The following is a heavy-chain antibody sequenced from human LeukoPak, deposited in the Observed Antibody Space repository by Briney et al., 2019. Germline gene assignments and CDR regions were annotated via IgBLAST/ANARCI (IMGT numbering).Heavy chain of an antibody. CDR2: IHTSGST. Sequence: SETLSLTCTVSGVSISSFYWSWIRQPAGKGLEWIGRIHTSGSTNYNPSLKSRVTMSADTSKKQFTLNLRSVTAADTAVYYCAREISTLFGVVTMRFDPWGQGTLVIVAS. V-gene: IGHV4-4*07. CDR1: GVSISSFY. D-gene: IGHD3-3*01. CDR3: AREISTLFGVVTMRFDP. J-gene: IGHJ5*02.